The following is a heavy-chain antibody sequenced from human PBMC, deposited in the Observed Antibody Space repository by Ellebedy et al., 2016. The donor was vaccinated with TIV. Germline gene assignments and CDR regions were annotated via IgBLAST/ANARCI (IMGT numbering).Heavy chain of an antibody. D-gene: IGHD2-15*01. V-gene: IGHV3-21*01. J-gene: IGHJ6*02. CDR1: GFTFSSYS. CDR3: ASDGKEDAGRDIVVVVAAHYYYGMDV. CDR2: ISSSSSYI. Sequence: GESLKISCAASGFTFSSYSMNWVRQAPGKGLEWVSSISSSSSYIYYADSVKGRFTISRDNAKKSLYLQMNSLRAEDTAVYYCASDGKEDAGRDIVVVVAAHYYYGMDVWGQGTTVTVSS.